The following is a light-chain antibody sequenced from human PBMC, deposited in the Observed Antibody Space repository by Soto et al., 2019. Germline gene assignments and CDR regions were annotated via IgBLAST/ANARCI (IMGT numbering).Light chain of an antibody. CDR3: KQFSSYQLT. V-gene: IGKV3-20*01. CDR2: DAS. J-gene: IGKJ4*01. CDR1: QTVINNY. Sequence: EFVLTQSPGTLSLSPGERATLSCRASQTVINNYLAWYQHKPGQAPRLLIYDASSRATGIPDRFSGGGSGKDFTLTISRLEHEAFAVYYCKQFSSYQLTFGGGTKVDIK.